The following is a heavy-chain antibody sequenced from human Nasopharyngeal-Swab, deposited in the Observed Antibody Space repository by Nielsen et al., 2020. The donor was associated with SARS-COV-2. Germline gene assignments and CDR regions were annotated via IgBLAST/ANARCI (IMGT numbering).Heavy chain of an antibody. CDR1: GFTFSSYS. J-gene: IGHJ4*02. CDR2: ISSSSSYI. D-gene: IGHD3-3*01. CDR3: AKATNARYDFWSGSFDY. V-gene: IGHV3-21*01. Sequence: GESLKISCAASGFTFSSYSMNWVRQAPGKGLEWVSSISSSSSYIYYADSVKGRFTISRDNAKNSLYLQMNSLRAEDTAMYYCAKATNARYDFWSGSFDYWGQGTLVTVSS.